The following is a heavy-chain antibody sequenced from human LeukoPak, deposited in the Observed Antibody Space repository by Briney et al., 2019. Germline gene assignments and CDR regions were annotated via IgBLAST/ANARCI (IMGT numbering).Heavy chain of an antibody. V-gene: IGHV1-69*01. CDR1: GGAFSSYA. D-gene: IGHD3-22*01. Sequence: SVKVSCKASGGAFSSYAISWVRQAPGQGLEWIGGIIPIFGTANYAQKFQGRVTITADESTSTAYMELSSLRSEDTAVYYCARGVAYDSSGYSDFDYWGQGTLVTVSS. CDR3: ARGVAYDSSGYSDFDY. J-gene: IGHJ4*02. CDR2: IIPIFGTA.